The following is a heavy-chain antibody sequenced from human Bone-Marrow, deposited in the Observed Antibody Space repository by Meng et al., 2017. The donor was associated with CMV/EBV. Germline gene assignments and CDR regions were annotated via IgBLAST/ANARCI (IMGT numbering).Heavy chain of an antibody. CDR2: IYSGGST. CDR1: GFTVSSNY. D-gene: IGHD1-26*01. J-gene: IGHJ4*02. V-gene: IGHV3-66*02. Sequence: GGSLRLSCAASGFTVSSNYMSWVRQAPGKGLEWVSVIYSGGSTYYADSVKGRFTISRDNSKNTLYLQMNSLRAEDTAVYYCARDTGWELTRTFDYWGQGTLVTVSS. CDR3: ARDTGWELTRTFDY.